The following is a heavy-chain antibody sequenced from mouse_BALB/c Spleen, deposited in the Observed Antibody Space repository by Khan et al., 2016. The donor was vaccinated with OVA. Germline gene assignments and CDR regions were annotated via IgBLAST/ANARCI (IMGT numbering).Heavy chain of an antibody. V-gene: IGHV1-77*01. D-gene: IGHD1-2*01. Sequence: QVQLQQSGAELARPGASVKLSCKASGYTFTDYYINWVKQRTGQGLEWIGEFSPGSGDTYYNEKFKGKATLTADKSSSTAYMQLSSLTSEASAVYFCARRNYFGYTFAYWGQGTLVTVSA. J-gene: IGHJ3*01. CDR1: GYTFTDYY. CDR2: FSPGSGDT. CDR3: ARRNYFGYTFAY.